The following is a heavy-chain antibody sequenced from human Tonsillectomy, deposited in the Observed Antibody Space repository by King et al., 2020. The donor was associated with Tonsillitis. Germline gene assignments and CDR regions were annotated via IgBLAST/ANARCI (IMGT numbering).Heavy chain of an antibody. CDR3: AKGGSGWYGGLDY. Sequence: VQLVESGGGLVQPGGSLRLACAASGFIFSRYAMNWVRQAPGKGLAWVSTISGSGVITYYADSVKGRFTISRDNSKYMLYLQMDSLRAEDTAVYYCAKGGSGWYGGLDYWGQGSLVTVSS. CDR1: GFIFSRYA. D-gene: IGHD6-19*01. CDR2: ISGSGVIT. V-gene: IGHV3-23*04. J-gene: IGHJ4*02.